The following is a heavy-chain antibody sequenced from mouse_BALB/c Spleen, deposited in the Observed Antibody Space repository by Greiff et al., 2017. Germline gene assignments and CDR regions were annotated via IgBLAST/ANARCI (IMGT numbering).Heavy chain of an antibody. CDR2: FDPSDSDT. Sequence: QVQLQQPGLELVKPGAPVKLSCKASGYPFPSYWLPWVKQSPGQGLEWIGEFDPSDSDTNYNQKYKGKATLTVDKTSSTAYMQLSSLTSEDSAVYYCARAAYWGQGTLVTVSA. CDR1: GYPFPSYW. J-gene: IGHJ3*01. V-gene: IGHV1-69*02. CDR3: ARAAY.